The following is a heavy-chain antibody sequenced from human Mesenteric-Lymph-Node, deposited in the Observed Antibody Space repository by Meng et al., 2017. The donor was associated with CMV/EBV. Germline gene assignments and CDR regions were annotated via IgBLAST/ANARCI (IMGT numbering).Heavy chain of an antibody. D-gene: IGHD5-18*01. CDR1: GFTFSSYA. J-gene: IGHJ4*02. CDR3: ARDHWDGGGYSYGYVY. V-gene: IGHV3-64*02. Sequence: GESLKISCAASGFTFSSYAMHWVRQAPGKGLEYVSAISSNGGSTYYADSVKGRFTISRDNSKNTLYLQMGSLRAEDMAVYYCARDHWDGGGYSYGYVYWGQGTLVTVSS. CDR2: ISSNGGST.